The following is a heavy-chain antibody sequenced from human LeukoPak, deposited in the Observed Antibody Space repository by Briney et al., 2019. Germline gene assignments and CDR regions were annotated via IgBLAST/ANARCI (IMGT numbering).Heavy chain of an antibody. CDR1: IDSFTNYY. CDR2: IYDSGST. Sequence: PSETLSLTCAVYIDSFTNYYWGWIRQPPGKGLEWIGYIYDSGSTNYNPSLKSRVTISVDTSKNQFSLKLSSVTAADTAVFYCASLTTADAFDIWGQGTMVTVSS. J-gene: IGHJ3*02. CDR3: ASLTTADAFDI. D-gene: IGHD3-22*01. V-gene: IGHV4-59*01.